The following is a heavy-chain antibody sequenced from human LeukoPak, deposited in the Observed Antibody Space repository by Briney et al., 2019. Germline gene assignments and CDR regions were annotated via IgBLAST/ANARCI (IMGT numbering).Heavy chain of an antibody. CDR2: ISAYNGNT. Sequence: ASVKVSCKASGYTFTSYGISWVRQAPGQGLEWMGWISAYNGNTDYAQSLQGRVTMTIDTSTSTVYMELRSLRSDDTAVYYCATGITGTTLDYWGQGTLVTVSS. D-gene: IGHD1-7*01. CDR3: ATGITGTTLDY. CDR1: GYTFTSYG. J-gene: IGHJ4*02. V-gene: IGHV1-18*01.